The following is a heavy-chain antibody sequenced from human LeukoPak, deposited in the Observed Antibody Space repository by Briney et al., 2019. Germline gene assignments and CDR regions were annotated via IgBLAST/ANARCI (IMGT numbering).Heavy chain of an antibody. J-gene: IGHJ4*02. V-gene: IGHV3-30-3*01. Sequence: GESLKISCAASGFTLSSYAMHWVRQAPGKGLEWVAVISDDGSNKYYADSVKGRFTISRDNSKNTLYLQMNSLRTEDTAVYYCARDQRIGGYSYGLTGNFDYWGQGTLVTVSS. D-gene: IGHD5-18*01. CDR3: ARDQRIGGYSYGLTGNFDY. CDR1: GFTLSSYA. CDR2: ISDDGSNK.